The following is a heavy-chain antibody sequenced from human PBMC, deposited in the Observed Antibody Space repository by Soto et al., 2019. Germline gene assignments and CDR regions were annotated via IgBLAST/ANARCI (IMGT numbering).Heavy chain of an antibody. D-gene: IGHD5-18*01. CDR3: ARDRSVTAMDTSGGMDV. Sequence: ASVKVSCKASGGTFSSYAISWVRQPPGQGLEWMGGIIPIFGTANYAQKFQGRVTITADESTSTAYMELSSLRSEDTAVYYCARDRSVTAMDTSGGMDVWGQGTTVTVSS. CDR2: IIPIFGTA. J-gene: IGHJ6*02. V-gene: IGHV1-69*13. CDR1: GGTFSSYA.